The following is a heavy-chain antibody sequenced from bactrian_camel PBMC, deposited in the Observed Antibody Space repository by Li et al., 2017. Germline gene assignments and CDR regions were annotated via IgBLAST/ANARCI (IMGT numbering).Heavy chain of an antibody. Sequence: HVQLVESGGGTVQPGGSLRLSCTSSTDMLSNYCMGWFRQAPGKRREGVAALYTGGSNTYYSESVKGRFTISRDNAKNTLYLQMNSLKPEDTAMYFCAADLSGPCLVAGRRLSESEYKRWGQGTQVTVS. D-gene: IGHD7*01. CDR3: AADLSGPCLVAGRRLSESEYKR. CDR2: LYTGGSNT. J-gene: IGHJ4*01. CDR1: TDMLSNYC. V-gene: IGHV3S1*01.